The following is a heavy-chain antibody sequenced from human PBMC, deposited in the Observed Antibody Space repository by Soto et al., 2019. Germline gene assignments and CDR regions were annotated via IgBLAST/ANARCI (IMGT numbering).Heavy chain of an antibody. CDR3: ARGTNIVATARSPDAFDI. V-gene: IGHV1-18*01. D-gene: IGHD5-12*01. CDR2: ISAYNGNT. Sequence: ASVKVSCKASGYTFTSYGISWVRQAPGQGLEWMGWISAYNGNTNYAQKLQGRVTMTTDTSTSTAYMELRSLRSDDTAVYYCARGTNIVATARSPDAFDIWGQGTMVTVSS. J-gene: IGHJ3*02. CDR1: GYTFTSYG.